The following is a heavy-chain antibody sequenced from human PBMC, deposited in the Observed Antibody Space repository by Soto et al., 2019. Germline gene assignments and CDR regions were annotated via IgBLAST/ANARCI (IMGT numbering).Heavy chain of an antibody. Sequence: VSCEATGKPFSNDHIHWVRQAPGRGLEWMGWINTGNGDTRYSQKVQGRVSITSDQSANTAYMELNSLRVEDTAVYYCAKNGLSDSPSAIDSWGQGTLVTVSS. V-gene: IGHV1-3*04. CDR2: INTGNGDT. CDR3: AKNGLSDSPSAIDS. J-gene: IGHJ4*02. CDR1: GKPFSNDH. D-gene: IGHD2-8*01.